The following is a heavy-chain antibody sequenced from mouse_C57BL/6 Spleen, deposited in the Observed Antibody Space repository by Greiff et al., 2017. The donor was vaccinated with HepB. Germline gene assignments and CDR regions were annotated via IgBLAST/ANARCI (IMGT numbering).Heavy chain of an antibody. Sequence: EVQLQESGAELVRPGASVKLSCTASGFNIKDDYMHWVKQRPEQGLEWIGWIDPENGDTEYASKFQGKATITADTSFNTAYLQRSSLTSEDIAVYSCTTWGYSNEFAYWSQGTLVTVSA. D-gene: IGHD2-5*01. J-gene: IGHJ3*01. CDR3: TTWGYSNEFAY. CDR1: GFNIKDDY. CDR2: IDPENGDT. V-gene: IGHV14-4*01.